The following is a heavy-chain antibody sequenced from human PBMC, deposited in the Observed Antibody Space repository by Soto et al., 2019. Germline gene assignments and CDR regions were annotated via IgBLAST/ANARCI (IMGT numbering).Heavy chain of an antibody. CDR1: GGTFSNFA. D-gene: IGHD4-4*01. V-gene: IGHV1-69*17. CDR3: ASSGMDVLGYDYKDTEGLEI. Sequence: QVQLVQSGPEVKKPGSSVKVSCEASGGTFSNFAVNWVRQAPGQGLEWVGGIIPLFNVAKYAQKFEGRVTIVADYSTSTAYMGWSSLRSDDTAVYYCASSGMDVLGYDYKDTEGLEIWGQGTMVTVSS. J-gene: IGHJ3*02. CDR2: IIPLFNVA.